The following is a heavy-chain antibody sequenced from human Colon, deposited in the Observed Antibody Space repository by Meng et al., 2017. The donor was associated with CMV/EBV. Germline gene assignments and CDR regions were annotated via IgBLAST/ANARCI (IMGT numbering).Heavy chain of an antibody. J-gene: IGHJ4*02. CDR1: GFTLRTYA. CDR3: AREGNEDAFWSGYYMYYFDY. V-gene: IGHV3-7*01. D-gene: IGHD3-3*01. Sequence: GESLKISCAASGFTLRTYAMNWVRQTPGKGLEWVANIKQDGSEKYYVDSVKGRFTISRDNAKNSLYLQMNSLRAEDTAVYYCAREGNEDAFWSGYYMYYFDYWGQGTLVTVSS. CDR2: IKQDGSEK.